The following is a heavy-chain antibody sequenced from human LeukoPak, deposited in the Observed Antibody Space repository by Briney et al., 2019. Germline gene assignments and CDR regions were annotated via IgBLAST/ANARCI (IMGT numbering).Heavy chain of an antibody. CDR2: IYYSGST. D-gene: IGHD2-2*01. Sequence: SETLSLTCTVSGGSIRSHYWSWVRQPPGKGLEWIGYIYYSGSTNYNPSLKSRVTISVDTSKDQFSLNLTSVTAADTAVYYCARLKCISTTCPSRYVMDVWGQGTTVTVSS. V-gene: IGHV4-59*11. J-gene: IGHJ6*02. CDR1: GGSIRSHY. CDR3: ARLKCISTTCPSRYVMDV.